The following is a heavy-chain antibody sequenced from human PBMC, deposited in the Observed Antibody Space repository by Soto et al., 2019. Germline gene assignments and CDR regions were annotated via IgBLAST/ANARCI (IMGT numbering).Heavy chain of an antibody. CDR1: GFTFSSYA. V-gene: IGHV3-23*01. Sequence: GGSLRLSCAASGFTFSSYAMSWVRQAPGKGLEWVSAIDGGGGSTFYADSVKGRFTISRDNSKNTLYLQMNSLRADDTAVYYCARYYYDTSTFSLDSWGQGTLVTVSS. CDR3: ARYYYDTSTFSLDS. J-gene: IGHJ4*02. D-gene: IGHD3-22*01. CDR2: IDGGGGST.